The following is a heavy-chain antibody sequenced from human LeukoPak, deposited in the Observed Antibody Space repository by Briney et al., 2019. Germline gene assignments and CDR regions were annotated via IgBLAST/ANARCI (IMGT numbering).Heavy chain of an antibody. J-gene: IGHJ4*02. Sequence: ASVKVSCKASGYTFTGYYMHWVRQAPGQGLEWMGWINPNSGGTNYAQKFQGRVTMTRDTSISTAYMELSRLRSDDTAVYYCASRSPYDSSGYYYVYYFDYWGQGTLVTVSS. CDR3: ASRSPYDSSGYYYVYYFDY. CDR1: GYTFTGYY. V-gene: IGHV1-2*02. CDR2: INPNSGGT. D-gene: IGHD3-22*01.